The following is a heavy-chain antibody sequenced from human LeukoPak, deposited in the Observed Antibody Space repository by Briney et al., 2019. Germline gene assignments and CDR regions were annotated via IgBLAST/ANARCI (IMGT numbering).Heavy chain of an antibody. V-gene: IGHV4-59*08. CDR3: ASLDRHYYGSGSF. CDR1: GGSISSYY. CDR2: IYYSGST. J-gene: IGHJ4*02. D-gene: IGHD3-10*01. Sequence: SETLSLTCTVSGGSISSYYWSWIRQPPGKGLEWIGYIYYSGSTNYNPSLKSRVTISVDTSKNQFSLKLSSVTAADTAVYYCASLDRHYYGSGSFWGQGTLVTVSS.